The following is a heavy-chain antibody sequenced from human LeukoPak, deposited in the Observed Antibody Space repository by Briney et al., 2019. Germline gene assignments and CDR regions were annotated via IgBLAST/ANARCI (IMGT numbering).Heavy chain of an antibody. D-gene: IGHD5-24*01. CDR1: GGSISSGSYS. Sequence: SQTLSLTCTVSGGSISSGSYSWSWIRQPAGKGLEWIGRFYTSGSTNYNPSLKSRVTISVDTSKNQFSLKLSSVTAADTAVYYCARGGYNFDYWGQGTLVTVSS. V-gene: IGHV4-61*02. CDR3: ARGGYNFDY. J-gene: IGHJ4*02. CDR2: FYTSGST.